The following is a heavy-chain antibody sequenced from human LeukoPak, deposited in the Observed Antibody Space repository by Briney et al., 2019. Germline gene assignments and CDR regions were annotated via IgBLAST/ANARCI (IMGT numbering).Heavy chain of an antibody. CDR2: IYTSGST. CDR1: GGSISSGSYY. CDR3: ARDRHRITIFGVVIPTQYFDY. J-gene: IGHJ4*02. V-gene: IGHV4-61*02. D-gene: IGHD3-3*01. Sequence: SQTLSLTCTVSGGSISSGSYYWSWIRQPAGKGLEWIGRIYTSGSTNYNPSLKSRVTISVDTSKNQFSLKLSSVTAADTAVYYCARDRHRITIFGVVIPTQYFDYWGQGTLVTVSS.